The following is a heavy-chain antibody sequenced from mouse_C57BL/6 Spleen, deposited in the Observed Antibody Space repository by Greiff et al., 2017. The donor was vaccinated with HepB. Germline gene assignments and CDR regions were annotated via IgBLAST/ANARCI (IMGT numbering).Heavy chain of an antibody. D-gene: IGHD1-1*01. CDR1: GFTFSDYG. V-gene: IGHV5-17*01. CDR3: ALITTVVARLDYAMDY. Sequence: EVKLVESGGGLVKPGGSLKLSCAASGFTFSDYGMHWVRQAPEKGLEWVAYISSGSSTIYYADTVKGRFTISRDNAKNPLFLQMTSLRSEDTAMYYCALITTVVARLDYAMDYWGQGTSVTVSS. CDR2: ISSGSSTI. J-gene: IGHJ4*01.